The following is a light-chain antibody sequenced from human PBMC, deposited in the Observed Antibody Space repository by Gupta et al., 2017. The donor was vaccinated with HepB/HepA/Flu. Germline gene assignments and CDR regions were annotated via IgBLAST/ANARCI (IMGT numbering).Light chain of an antibody. CDR3: ATWDASLTAL. J-gene: IGLJ2*01. V-gene: IGLV1-44*01. Sequence: QSVLTQPPSASGTPGQRVTISCSGSSSNIGSNGVNWYQQLPGTAPKLLIYNNDQRPSGVPVRFSGSKSDTSASLAISGLQSEDEADYYCATWDASLTALFGGGTKLTVL. CDR1: SSNIGSNG. CDR2: NND.